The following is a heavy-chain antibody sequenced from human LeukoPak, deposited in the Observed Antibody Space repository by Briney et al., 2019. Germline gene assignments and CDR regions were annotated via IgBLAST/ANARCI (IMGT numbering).Heavy chain of an antibody. J-gene: IGHJ4*02. CDR2: XXXXAYGXTT. CDR3: TSGGGGSGWYRTDFDY. D-gene: IGHD6-19*01. V-gene: IGHV3-49*03. Sequence: PGRSLRLSCTXSXXTFXDXXXXXXXXXXXXXXXWXXFXXXXAYGXTTEYAASVKGRFTIXRDDSKSIAYLQMNSLKTEDTAXYYCTSGGGGSGWYRTDFDYWGQGTLVTVSS. CDR1: XXTFXDXX.